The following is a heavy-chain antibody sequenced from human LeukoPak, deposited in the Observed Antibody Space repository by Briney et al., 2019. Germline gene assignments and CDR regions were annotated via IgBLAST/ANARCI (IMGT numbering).Heavy chain of an antibody. CDR1: GFTFDAYA. CDR3: AKDVYSYGGEFDY. CDR2: ISWNSGSI. Sequence: GGSLRLSCAASGFTFDAYAMHWVRQAPGKGLEWVSGISWNSGSIVYADSVKGRFTISRDNANNSLYLQMNSLRAEDTALYYCAKDVYSYGGEFDYWGQGTLVTVSS. J-gene: IGHJ4*02. D-gene: IGHD5-18*01. V-gene: IGHV3-9*01.